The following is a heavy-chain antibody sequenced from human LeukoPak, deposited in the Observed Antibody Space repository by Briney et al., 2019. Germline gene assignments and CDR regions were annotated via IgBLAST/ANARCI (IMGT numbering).Heavy chain of an antibody. CDR3: ARDLSGIAGYTYSRGIDY. CDR1: GFTFSSHW. D-gene: IGHD6-19*01. CDR2: IKKDGSEK. J-gene: IGHJ4*02. V-gene: IGHV3-7*01. Sequence: GGSLRLSCAASGFTFSSHWMSWVRQAPGKGLEWVANIKKDGSEKYYVDAVKGRFTISRDNAKTSLYLQMNSLRAEDTAVYYCARDLSGIAGYTYSRGIDYWGQGTLVTVSS.